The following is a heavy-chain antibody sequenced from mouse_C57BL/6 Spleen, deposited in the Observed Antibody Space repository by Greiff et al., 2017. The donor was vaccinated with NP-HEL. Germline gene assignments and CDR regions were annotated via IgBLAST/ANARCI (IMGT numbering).Heavy chain of an antibody. CDR2: IRYDGSN. CDR3: ARGRSSYPSMDY. J-gene: IGHJ4*01. D-gene: IGHD2-10*01. V-gene: IGHV3-6*01. CDR1: GYSITSGYY. Sequence: EVQLQESGPGLVKPSQSLSLTCSVTGYSITSGYYWNWIRPFPATHLEWMGYIRYDGSNNYNPSLKNRTSITRDTSKNPVFLKLNSVTTEDTATYYCARGRSSYPSMDYWGQGTSVTVSS.